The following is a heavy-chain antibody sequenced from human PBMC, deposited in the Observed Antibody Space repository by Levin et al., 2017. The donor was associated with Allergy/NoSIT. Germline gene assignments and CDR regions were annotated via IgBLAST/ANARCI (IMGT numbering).Heavy chain of an antibody. J-gene: IGHJ4*02. D-gene: IGHD4-23*01. CDR2: IAGSGVST. V-gene: IGHV3-23*01. CDR3: AKAKVGLSTVVDY. Sequence: PGGSLRLSCAASGFTFSGHAMSWVRQAPGKGLEWVSAIAGSGVSTYYADSVKGRFTISRDNSRNTLFLQMNSLRDDDTAVYYCAKAKVGLSTVVDYWGQGTLVTVSS. CDR1: GFTFSGHA.